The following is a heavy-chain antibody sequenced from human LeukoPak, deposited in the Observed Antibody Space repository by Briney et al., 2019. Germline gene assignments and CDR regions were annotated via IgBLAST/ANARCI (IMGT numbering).Heavy chain of an antibody. CDR3: AREGTRDPNWFDP. CDR1: GGSISSYY. J-gene: IGHJ5*01. Sequence: SETLSLTCTVSGGSISSYYWSWIRQPPGKGLEWIGYIYYSGSTNYNPSLKSRVTISVDTSKNQFSLKLSPVTAADTAVYYCAREGTRDPNWFDPWGQGTLVTVSS. V-gene: IGHV4-59*01. CDR2: IYYSGST. D-gene: IGHD3-10*01.